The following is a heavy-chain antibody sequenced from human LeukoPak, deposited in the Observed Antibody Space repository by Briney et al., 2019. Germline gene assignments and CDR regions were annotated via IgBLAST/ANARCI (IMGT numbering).Heavy chain of an antibody. CDR2: INHSGST. D-gene: IGHD3-10*01. Sequence: PSETLSLTCAVYGGSFSGYYWSWIRQPPGKGLEWIGEINHSGSTNYNPSLKSRVTISVDTSKNQFSLKLSSVTAADTAVYYCARDRITMVRGVIISAFDIWGQGTMVTVSS. J-gene: IGHJ3*02. CDR1: GGSFSGYY. CDR3: ARDRITMVRGVIISAFDI. V-gene: IGHV4-34*01.